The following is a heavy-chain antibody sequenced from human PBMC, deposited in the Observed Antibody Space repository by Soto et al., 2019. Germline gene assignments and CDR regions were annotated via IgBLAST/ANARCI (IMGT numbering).Heavy chain of an antibody. V-gene: IGHV3-72*01. CDR3: ARAASCKSFGSPPCYCPCAL. D-gene: IGHD2-21*02. CDR2: IRNKATGYSA. J-gene: IGHJ3*01. Sequence: EVQLVESGGGLVQPGGSLRLSCAASGFTSSDHYMDWVRQAPGKGLDWVGRIRNKATGYSAEYAASVKDSFTISRDDSKNSLHLQMNRLKTEDTALSVFARAASCKSFGSPPCYCPCALWGHGTMVTVSS. CDR1: GFTSSDHY.